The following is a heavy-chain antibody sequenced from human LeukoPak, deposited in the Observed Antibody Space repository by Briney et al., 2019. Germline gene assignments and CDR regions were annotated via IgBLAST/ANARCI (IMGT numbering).Heavy chain of an antibody. D-gene: IGHD5-12*01. Sequence: SETLSLTCTVSGGSISSGSYYWSWIRQPAGKGLEWIGRIYTSGSTNYNPSLKSRVTISVDTSKNQFSLKLSSVTAADTAVYYCAREFWSEVVATRYMDVWGKGTMVTISS. CDR1: GGSISSGSYY. CDR2: IYTSGST. CDR3: AREFWSEVVATRYMDV. V-gene: IGHV4-61*02. J-gene: IGHJ6*03.